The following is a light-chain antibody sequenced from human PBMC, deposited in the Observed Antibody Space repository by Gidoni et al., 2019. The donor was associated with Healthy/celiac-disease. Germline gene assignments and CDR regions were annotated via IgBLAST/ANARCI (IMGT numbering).Light chain of an antibody. CDR1: SLRSYY. CDR3: NSRDSSGNHLRV. CDR2: GKN. V-gene: IGLV3-19*01. Sequence: SSELTQAPAVSVALGQTVRITCQGDSLRSYYASWYQQKPGQAPVLVIYGKNNRPSGIPDLFSGSSSGNTASLTITGPQAEDEADYYCNSRDSSGNHLRVFGGGTKLTVL. J-gene: IGLJ2*01.